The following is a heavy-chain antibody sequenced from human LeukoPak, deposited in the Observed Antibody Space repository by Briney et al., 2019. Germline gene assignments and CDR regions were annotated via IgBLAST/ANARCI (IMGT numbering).Heavy chain of an antibody. J-gene: IGHJ4*02. Sequence: MSAETLSLTCTVSGVSISSGGYYWGWIRQHPGKGLEWIVYIYYSGSTYYNPSLKSRVTISVDTSKNQFPLKLSSVTAADTAVYYCARGTTTVTNYYFDYWGQGTLVTVSS. CDR3: ARGTTTVTNYYFDY. D-gene: IGHD4-17*01. V-gene: IGHV4-31*03. CDR2: IYYSGST. CDR1: GVSISSGGYY.